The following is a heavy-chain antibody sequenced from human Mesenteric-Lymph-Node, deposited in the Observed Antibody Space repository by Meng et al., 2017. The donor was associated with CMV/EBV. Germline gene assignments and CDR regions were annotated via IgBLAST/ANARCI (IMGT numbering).Heavy chain of an antibody. D-gene: IGHD2-2*01. V-gene: IGHV3-23*01. Sequence: GGSLRLSCAASGFTFSSYAMSWVRQAPGKGLEWVSAISGSGGSTYYADSVKGRFTISRDNAKNTLYLQMNSLRAEDTAVYYCARGYCSSISCLFDYWGQGTLVTVSS. CDR1: GFTFSSYA. CDR3: ARGYCSSISCLFDY. J-gene: IGHJ4*02. CDR2: ISGSGGST.